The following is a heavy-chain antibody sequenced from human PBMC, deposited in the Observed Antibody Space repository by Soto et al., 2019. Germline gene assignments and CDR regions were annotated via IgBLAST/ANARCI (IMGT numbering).Heavy chain of an antibody. V-gene: IGHV4-4*02. CDR1: GGFTSTNNW. J-gene: IGHJ4*02. D-gene: IGHD3-10*01. CDR3: ARSPPSSYYGGSGTFDY. CDR2: AYHNGST. Sequence: QLQLQESGPGLVRPSGTLSLTCAVSGGFTSTNNWWSWVRQPPGKGLEWIGDAYHNGSTEYNPSLKSRVSISVDKSKNQISLKLTSATAADTAVYYCARSPPSSYYGGSGTFDYWGQGTLVTVSS.